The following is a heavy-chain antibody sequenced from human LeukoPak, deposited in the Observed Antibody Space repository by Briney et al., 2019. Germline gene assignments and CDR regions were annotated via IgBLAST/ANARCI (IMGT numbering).Heavy chain of an antibody. CDR3: ARAWVGNYYDSSGYYLGPFFFDY. J-gene: IGHJ4*02. Sequence: RSSETLSLTCAVYGGSFSGYYWSWIRQPPGKGLEWIGETNHSGSTNYNPSLKSRVTISVDTSKDQFSLKLSSVTAADTAVYYCARAWVGNYYDSSGYYLGPFFFDYWGQGTLVTVSS. CDR2: TNHSGST. D-gene: IGHD3-22*01. V-gene: IGHV4-34*01. CDR1: GGSFSGYY.